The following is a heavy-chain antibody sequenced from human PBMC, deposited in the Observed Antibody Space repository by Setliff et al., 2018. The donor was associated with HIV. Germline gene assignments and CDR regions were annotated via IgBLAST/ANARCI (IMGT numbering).Heavy chain of an antibody. Sequence: PSETLSLTCAVYGGSFSDYSCNWIRQTPERGLEWVAEITHSGSTNYNPSLRGRVTISVDTSKDQFSLKLSSVTAADTAVYNCARVPRSGGSWPYYYYYMDVWGKGTTVTVSS. CDR3: ARVPRSGGSWPYYYYYMDV. J-gene: IGHJ6*03. D-gene: IGHD2-15*01. V-gene: IGHV4-34*01. CDR1: GGSFSDYS. CDR2: ITHSGST.